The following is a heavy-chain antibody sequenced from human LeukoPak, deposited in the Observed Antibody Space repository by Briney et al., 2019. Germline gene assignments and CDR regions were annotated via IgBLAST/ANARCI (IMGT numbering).Heavy chain of an antibody. CDR3: ARDMGSSGGFDY. CDR2: IYYSGRT. V-gene: IGHV4-59*12. D-gene: IGHD3-10*01. J-gene: IGHJ4*02. Sequence: LETLSLTCNVSGGSISNYYWSWIRQPPGKGLEWIAYIYYSGRTNYNPSLKSRVAISVATSKSQFSLTLTSVTAADTAVYYCARDMGSSGGFDYWGQGTQVTVSS. CDR1: GGSISNYY.